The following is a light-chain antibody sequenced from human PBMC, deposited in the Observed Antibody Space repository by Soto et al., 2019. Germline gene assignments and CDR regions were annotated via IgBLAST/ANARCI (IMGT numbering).Light chain of an antibody. J-gene: IGLJ3*02. CDR1: SSDVGNYNL. V-gene: IGLV2-23*02. Sequence: QSALTQPASVSGSPGQSITISCTGTSSDVGNYNLVSWYQQLPGKAPKLMIYEVSKWPSGVSNRFSGSKSGNTASLTISGLQAEDEAAYYCCSYADTSTGVFGGGTKLTVL. CDR3: CSYADTSTGV. CDR2: EVS.